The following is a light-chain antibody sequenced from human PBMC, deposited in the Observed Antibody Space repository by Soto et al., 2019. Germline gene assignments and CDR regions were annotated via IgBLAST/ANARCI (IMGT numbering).Light chain of an antibody. CDR1: RSVSSN. CDR2: GAS. V-gene: IGKV3-15*01. J-gene: IGKJ5*01. Sequence: EIVMTQSPATLSVSPGERATLSCRASRSVSSNLAWYQQKPGQAPRLLMYGASTRATGIPARFSGSGSGTEFTLTISSLQSEDSGVYYCQQYNKWPAEITFGQGTRLEIK. CDR3: QQYNKWPAEIT.